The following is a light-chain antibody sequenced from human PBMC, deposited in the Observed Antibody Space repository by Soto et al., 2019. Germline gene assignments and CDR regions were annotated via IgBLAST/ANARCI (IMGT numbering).Light chain of an antibody. J-gene: IGKJ2*01. Sequence: IQMTQSPSTLSPSVGDRVIITCRASESIHNWLVWYQRKPGEAPQLLIYDASTLQSGVPSRFSGSGSGTEFTLTISSLQPDDFATYYCQQYDDYSPYTFGQGTKLEIK. V-gene: IGKV1-5*01. CDR2: DAS. CDR1: ESIHNW. CDR3: QQYDDYSPYT.